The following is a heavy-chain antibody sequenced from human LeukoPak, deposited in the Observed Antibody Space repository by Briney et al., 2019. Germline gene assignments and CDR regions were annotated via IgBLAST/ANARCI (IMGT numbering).Heavy chain of an antibody. CDR3: AREGRPNAFDI. CDR2: IKQDGSEK. Sequence: GGSLRLSCAASGFTFSSYWMSWVRQAPEKGLEWVANIKQDGSEKYYVDSVKVRFTISRDNAKSSLYLQMNSLRAEDTAVYYCAREGRPNAFDIWGQGTKVTVSS. CDR1: GFTFSSYW. V-gene: IGHV3-7*01. J-gene: IGHJ3*02.